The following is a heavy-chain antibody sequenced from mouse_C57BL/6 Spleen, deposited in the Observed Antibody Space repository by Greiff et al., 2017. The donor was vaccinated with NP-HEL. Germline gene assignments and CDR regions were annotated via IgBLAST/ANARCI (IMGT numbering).Heavy chain of an antibody. J-gene: IGHJ2*01. V-gene: IGHV1-20*01. CDR3: AREEGYGSSSYYFDY. CDR2: INPYNGDT. D-gene: IGHD1-1*01. CDR1: GYSFTGYF. Sequence: EVQLVESGPELVKPGDSVKISCKASGYSFTGYFMNWVMQSHGKSLEWIGRINPYNGDTFYNQKFKGKATLTVDKSSSTAHMELRSLTSEDSAVYYCAREEGYGSSSYYFDYWGQGTTLTVSS.